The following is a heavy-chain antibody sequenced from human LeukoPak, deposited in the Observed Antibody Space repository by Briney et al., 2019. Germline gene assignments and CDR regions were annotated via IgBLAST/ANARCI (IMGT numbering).Heavy chain of an antibody. D-gene: IGHD5-18*01. CDR1: GYTFISYD. CDR3: ARGLGRTAMVTRGGVRFDY. V-gene: IGHV1-8*02. J-gene: IGHJ4*02. CDR2: MNPNSGNT. Sequence: ASVKVSCKASGYTFISYDINWVRQATGQGLEWMGWMNPNSGNTGYAQKFQGRVAMTRNTSITTAYVELSSLRSEDTAVYYCARGLGRTAMVTRGGVRFDYWGQGTLVTVSS.